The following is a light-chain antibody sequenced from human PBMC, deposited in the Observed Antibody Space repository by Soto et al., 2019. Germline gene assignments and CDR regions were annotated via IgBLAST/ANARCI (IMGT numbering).Light chain of an antibody. V-gene: IGLV1-40*01. CDR1: SSNIGAGYD. CDR2: GNS. CDR3: QSYDSSMSGSYV. J-gene: IGLJ1*01. Sequence: QSVLTQPPSVSGAPGQRVTISCTGSSSNIGAGYDVHWYQQLPGTAPKLLIYGNSNRPSGVPDRFSGSKSGTSASLAITGLQAEDEADNYCQSYDSSMSGSYVFGTGTKVTLL.